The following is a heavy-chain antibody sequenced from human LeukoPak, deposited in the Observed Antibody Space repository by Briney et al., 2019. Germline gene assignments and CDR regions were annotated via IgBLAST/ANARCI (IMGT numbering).Heavy chain of an antibody. CDR1: GGSISSHY. CDR3: AITHDDYVLSGAFDI. CDR2: IYYSGSI. D-gene: IGHD4-17*01. Sequence: SETLSLTCNVSGGSISSHYWSWIRQPPGKGLEWIGYIYYSGSINYNPSLKSRVTISVDTSKNQFSLRLSSVTAADTAVYYCAITHDDYVLSGAFDIWGQGTMLTVSS. J-gene: IGHJ3*02. V-gene: IGHV4-59*11.